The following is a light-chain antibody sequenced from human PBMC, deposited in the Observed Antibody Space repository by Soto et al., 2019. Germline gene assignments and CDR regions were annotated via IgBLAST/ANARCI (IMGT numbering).Light chain of an antibody. CDR1: SSDVGRYNY. CDR2: DVN. CDR3: SSYTSSSTPVV. Sequence: QSALTQPASVSGSPGQSITISCTGTSSDVGRYNYVSWYQQHPGKAPKLMIYDVNNRPSGVSNRFSGSKSGNTASLTISGLQAEDEADYYCSSYTSSSTPVVFGGGTKLTVL. V-gene: IGLV2-14*01. J-gene: IGLJ2*01.